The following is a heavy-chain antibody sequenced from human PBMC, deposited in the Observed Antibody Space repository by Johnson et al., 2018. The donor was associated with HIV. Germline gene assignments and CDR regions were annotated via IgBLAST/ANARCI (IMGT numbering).Heavy chain of an antibody. CDR1: GFPFSTYA. CDR2: ISYDGSDK. CDR3: ARYRGLPGVAEAGNAVDI. Sequence: QVQLVESGGGVVQPGRSLRLSCAASGFPFSTYAMHWVRQAPGKGLEWVSVISYDGSDKYYADSVKGRFTISRDNSKNTLYLQMNSLRAEDTAVYYCARYRGLPGVAEAGNAVDIWGQGTLVTVSS. J-gene: IGHJ3*02. D-gene: IGHD6-13*01. V-gene: IGHV3-30*14.